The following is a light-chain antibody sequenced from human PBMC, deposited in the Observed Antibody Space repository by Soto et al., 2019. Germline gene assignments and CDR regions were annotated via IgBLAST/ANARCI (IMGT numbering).Light chain of an antibody. CDR3: QQYHSYSRT. Sequence: DIQMTQSPSTLSASIGDGVTITCRASQSIRNSLAWYQQKPGKAPKLLMLDASSLQRGVPSRFSGSGSGAEFTLTISSLQPDDFATYYCQQYHSYSRTFGPGTKVDIK. J-gene: IGKJ3*01. CDR2: DAS. V-gene: IGKV1-5*01. CDR1: QSIRNS.